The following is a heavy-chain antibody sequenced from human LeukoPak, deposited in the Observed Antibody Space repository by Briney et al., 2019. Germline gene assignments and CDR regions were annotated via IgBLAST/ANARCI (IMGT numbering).Heavy chain of an antibody. CDR1: GFTFSSYW. CDR3: VKDVGDSGSYLVY. Sequence: GGSLRLSCAASGFTFSSYWMHWVRQAPGKGLVWVSCINSDGTSTSYADSVEGRFTISRDNAKNTLYLQMNSLRAEDTAVYYCVKDVGDSGSYLVYWGQGTLVTVSS. V-gene: IGHV3-74*01. CDR2: INSDGTST. J-gene: IGHJ4*02. D-gene: IGHD1-26*01.